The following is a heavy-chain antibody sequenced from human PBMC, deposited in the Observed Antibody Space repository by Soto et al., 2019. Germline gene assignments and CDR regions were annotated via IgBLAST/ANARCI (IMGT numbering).Heavy chain of an antibody. CDR2: INHSGST. CDR1: GGSFSGYY. V-gene: IGHV4-34*01. Sequence: SETLSLTCAVYGGSFSGYYWGWIRQPPGKGLEWIGEINHSGSTNYNPSLKSRVTISVDTSKNQFSLKLSSVTAADTAVYYCARGHSGSYPGDWGQGTLVTVSS. J-gene: IGHJ4*02. D-gene: IGHD1-26*01. CDR3: ARGHSGSYPGD.